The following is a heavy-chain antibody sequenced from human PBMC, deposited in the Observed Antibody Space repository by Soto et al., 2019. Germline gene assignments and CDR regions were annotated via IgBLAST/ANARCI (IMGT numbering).Heavy chain of an antibody. V-gene: IGHV5-51*01. J-gene: IGHJ6*02. Sequence: GESLKISCEGSGFSFSKYTVGWVRQIPGKGLEWMGIIHPGDSDTRYSPSFLGQVTISADKSISTAYLQWSSLKASDTAMYYCTLSYGDSYYHYNGMDVWAQRTTVTVSS. CDR3: TLSYGDSYYHYNGMDV. CDR1: GFSFSKYT. D-gene: IGHD4-17*01. CDR2: IHPGDSDT.